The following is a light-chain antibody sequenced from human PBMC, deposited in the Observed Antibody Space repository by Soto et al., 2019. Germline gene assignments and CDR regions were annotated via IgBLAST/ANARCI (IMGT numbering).Light chain of an antibody. CDR2: WAS. J-gene: IGKJ2*01. V-gene: IGKV4-1*01. CDR1: QGVLYSSNNKNY. Sequence: DIVMTQSPDSLAVSLGERATINCKSSQGVLYSSNNKNYLAWYQQKPGQPPTLLINWASTRESGVPDRFSGSGSGTDFTLAISSLQSGDVAVYYCQQYYTTPYTFGQGTKLEIK. CDR3: QQYYTTPYT.